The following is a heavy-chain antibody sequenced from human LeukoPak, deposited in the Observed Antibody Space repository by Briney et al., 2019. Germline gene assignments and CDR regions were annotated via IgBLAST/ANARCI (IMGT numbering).Heavy chain of an antibody. CDR2: IKSKTDGGKT. J-gene: IGHJ4*02. CDR3: TTDPQWLAADY. D-gene: IGHD6-19*01. Sequence: GGSLRLSCAASGFTFSNAWMSWVRQAPGKGRGWVGRIKSKTDGGKTDYAAPVKGRFTIAGDDSKNTLYLQMNSLKTEDTAVYYCTTDPQWLAADYWGQGTLVTVSS. V-gene: IGHV3-15*01. CDR1: GFTFSNAW.